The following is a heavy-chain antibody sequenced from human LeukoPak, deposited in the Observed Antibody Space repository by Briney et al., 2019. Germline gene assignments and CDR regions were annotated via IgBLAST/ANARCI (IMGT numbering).Heavy chain of an antibody. CDR2: ISSSGSTI. CDR3: ARDGMILWFGELLDY. D-gene: IGHD3-10*01. V-gene: IGHV3-48*03. CDR1: GFTFSSYE. Sequence: GGSLRLSCAASGFTFSSYEMNWVRQAPGKGLEWVSYISSSGSTIYYADSVKGRFTISRDNAKNSLYLQMNSLRAEDTAVYYCARDGMILWFGELLDYWGPGTLVTVSS. J-gene: IGHJ4*02.